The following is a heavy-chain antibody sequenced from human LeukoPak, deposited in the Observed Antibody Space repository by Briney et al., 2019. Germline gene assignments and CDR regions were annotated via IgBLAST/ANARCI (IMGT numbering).Heavy chain of an antibody. CDR3: AKDGYGGRTPWYFDL. D-gene: IGHD4-23*01. J-gene: IGHJ2*01. V-gene: IGHV3-43*01. CDR2: ITWVSVNT. CDR1: GFTFNDYT. Sequence: PGGSLRLSCAASGFTFNDYTMHWVRQAPGKGLEWVSLITWVSVNTYYRDSVKGRFTISRDNSKKSLYLQMNSLTTEDTALYYCAKDGYGGRTPWYFDLWGRGTLVTVSS.